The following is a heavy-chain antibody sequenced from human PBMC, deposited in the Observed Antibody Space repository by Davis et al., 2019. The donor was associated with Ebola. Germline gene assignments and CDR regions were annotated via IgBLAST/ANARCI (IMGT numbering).Heavy chain of an antibody. CDR3: ARVPLLWFRELLSTYYYYGMDV. CDR1: GYTFTGYY. J-gene: IGHJ6*02. D-gene: IGHD3-10*01. Sequence: AASVKVSCKASGYTFTGYYMHWVRQAPGQGLEWMGWINPNSGGTNYAQKFQGWVTMTRDTSISTAYMELSSLRSEDTAVYYCARVPLLWFRELLSTYYYYGMDVWGQGTTVTVSS. V-gene: IGHV1-2*04. CDR2: INPNSGGT.